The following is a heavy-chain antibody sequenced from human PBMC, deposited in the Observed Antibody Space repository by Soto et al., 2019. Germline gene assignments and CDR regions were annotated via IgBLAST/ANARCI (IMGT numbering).Heavy chain of an antibody. Sequence: VQLQESGPGLVKPSETLSLTCTVSGGSISSYYWSWIRQPPGKGLEWVSAISGSGGSTYYADSVKGRFTISRDNSKNTLYLQMNSLRAEDTAVYYCANYYDSSGRQGDGYWGQGTLVTVSS. J-gene: IGHJ4*02. CDR3: ANYYDSSGRQGDGY. CDR1: GGSISSYY. CDR2: ISGSGGST. V-gene: IGHV3-23*01. D-gene: IGHD3-22*01.